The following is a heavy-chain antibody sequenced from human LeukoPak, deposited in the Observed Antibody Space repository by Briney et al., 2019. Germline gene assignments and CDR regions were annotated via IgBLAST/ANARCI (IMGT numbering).Heavy chain of an antibody. CDR3: SRESGPFCPFGH. V-gene: IGHV4-4*02. J-gene: IGHJ4*02. CDR2: ISLAGRT. CDR1: GGSITTTNY. Sequence: SGTLSLTCGVSGGSITTTNYWSWVRQPPGGGLEWIGEISLAGRTRYNPSLKSRVNISIDESKNHLYLNLASVTAADTAVYYCSRESGPFCPFGHWGQGTLVAVTS. D-gene: IGHD1-26*01.